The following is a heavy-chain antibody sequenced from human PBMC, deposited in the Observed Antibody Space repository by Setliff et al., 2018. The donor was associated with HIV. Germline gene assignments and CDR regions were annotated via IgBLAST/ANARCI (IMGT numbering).Heavy chain of an antibody. CDR2: INHSGDT. Sequence: PSETLSLTCAVSGGSISSSNWWSWVRQPPGKGLEWIGEINHSGDTNYNPSLKSRVTISVDMSKNQFSLKLRSVTAADTAVYYCARSKKRGDYYYYYYYMDVWGKGTTVTV. J-gene: IGHJ6*03. CDR1: GGSISSSNW. V-gene: IGHV4-4*02. CDR3: ARSKKRGDYYYYYYYMDV. D-gene: IGHD3-16*01.